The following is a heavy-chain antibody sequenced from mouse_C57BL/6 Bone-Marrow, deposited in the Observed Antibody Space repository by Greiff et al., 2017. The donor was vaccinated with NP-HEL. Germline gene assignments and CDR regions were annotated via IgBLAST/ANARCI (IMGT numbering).Heavy chain of an antibody. CDR2: ISNGGGST. V-gene: IGHV5-12*01. Sequence: DVRLVESGGGLVQPGGSLKLSCAASGFTFSDYYMYWVRQTPEKRLEWVAYISNGGGSTYYPDTVKGRFTISRDDAKNTLYLQMSRLKSEDTAMYYCAKGVWYFDVWGTGTTVTVSS. CDR3: AKGVWYFDV. CDR1: GFTFSDYY. J-gene: IGHJ1*03.